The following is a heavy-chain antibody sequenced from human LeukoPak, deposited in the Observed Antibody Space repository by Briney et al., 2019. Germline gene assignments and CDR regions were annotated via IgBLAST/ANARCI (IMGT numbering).Heavy chain of an antibody. CDR3: ARSYYYGSGSWFDP. D-gene: IGHD3-10*01. J-gene: IGHJ5*02. CDR1: GGSISSSSYY. V-gene: IGHV4-39*07. CDR2: IYYSGST. Sequence: SETLSLTCTVSGGSISSSSYYWGWIRQPPGKGLEWIGSIYYSGSTNYNPSLKSRVTMSVDTSKNQFSLKLSSVTAADTAVYYCARSYYYGSGSWFDPWGQGTLVTVSS.